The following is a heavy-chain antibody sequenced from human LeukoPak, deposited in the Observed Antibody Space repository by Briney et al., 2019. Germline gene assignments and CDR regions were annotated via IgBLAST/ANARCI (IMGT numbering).Heavy chain of an antibody. V-gene: IGHV3-23*01. Sequence: PGGSLRLSCAASGFTFNSYAMSWVRQAPGKGLESVSAISGSGGSTYYADSVKGRFTISRDNSKSTLYLQMNSLRAEDTALYYCAKSRSAYPRVDGFDMWGQGTMVTVSS. D-gene: IGHD3-3*01. CDR1: GFTFNSYA. CDR2: ISGSGGST. CDR3: AKSRSAYPRVDGFDM. J-gene: IGHJ3*02.